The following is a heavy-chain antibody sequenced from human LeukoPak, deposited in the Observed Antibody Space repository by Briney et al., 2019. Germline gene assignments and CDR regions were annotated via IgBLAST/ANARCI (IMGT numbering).Heavy chain of an antibody. CDR3: AAPTRYCSSTSCYVFDY. Sequence: GASVKVSCKASGYTFTSYAMHWVRQAPGQRLEWMGWINAGNGNTKYSQKFQGRVTITRDTSASTAYMELSSLRSEDTAVYYCAAPTRYCSSTSCYVFDYWGQGTLVTVSS. CDR2: INAGNGNT. D-gene: IGHD2-2*01. CDR1: GYTFTSYA. J-gene: IGHJ4*02. V-gene: IGHV1-3*01.